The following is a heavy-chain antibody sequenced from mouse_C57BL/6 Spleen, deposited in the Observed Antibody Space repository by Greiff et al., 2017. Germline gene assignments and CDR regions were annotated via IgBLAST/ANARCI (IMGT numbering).Heavy chain of an antibody. Sequence: VQLQQPGPELVKPGASVKISCKASGYSFTGYYMNWVKQSPEKSLEWIGEINPSTGGTTYNKKFKAKATLTVDKSSNTAYMQLNRLTSEDSAVYYCAREAGYYSNPNYYAMDYRGQGTTVTVSS. CDR3: AREAGYYSNPNYYAMDY. V-gene: IGHV1-42*01. J-gene: IGHJ4*01. CDR1: GYSFTGYY. CDR2: INPSTGGT. D-gene: IGHD2-5*01.